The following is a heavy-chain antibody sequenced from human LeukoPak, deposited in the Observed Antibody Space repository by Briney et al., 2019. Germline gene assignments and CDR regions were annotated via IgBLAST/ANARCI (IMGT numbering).Heavy chain of an antibody. V-gene: IGHV4-4*02. CDR1: GGSISSSNW. D-gene: IGHD3-3*01. J-gene: IGHJ4*02. CDR3: ARSSGSRRLDY. Sequence: PSGTLSLTCAVSGGSISSSNWWSWVRQPPGKGLEWIGEIYHSGSTNYNPSLKSRGTISVDKSKNQFSLKLSSVTAADTAVYYCARSSGSRRLDYWGQGTLVTVSS. CDR2: IYHSGST.